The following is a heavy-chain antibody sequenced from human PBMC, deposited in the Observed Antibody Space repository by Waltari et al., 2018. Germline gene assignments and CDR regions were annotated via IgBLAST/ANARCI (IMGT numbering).Heavy chain of an antibody. Sequence: QLQLQESGPGLVKPSETLSLTCTVSGGSISSSSYYWGWIRQPPGKGLEWIGSIYYSGSTYNNPSLRSRVTISVDASKKHFSLRLRSVTAADTAVYYCAGVGWLSGSYYGMDVWGQGTTVTVSS. CDR2: IYYSGST. D-gene: IGHD3-3*01. CDR3: AGVGWLSGSYYGMDV. J-gene: IGHJ6*02. V-gene: IGHV4-39*07. CDR1: GGSISSSSYY.